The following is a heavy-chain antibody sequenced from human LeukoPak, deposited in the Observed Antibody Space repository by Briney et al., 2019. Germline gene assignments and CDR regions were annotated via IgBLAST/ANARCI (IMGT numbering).Heavy chain of an antibody. CDR1: GFTFSSYS. V-gene: IGHV3-21*01. CDR2: ISSSSSYI. Sequence: GGSLRLSCAASGFTFSSYSMNWVRQAPGKGLEWVSSISSSSSYIYYADSVKGRFTISRDNAKNSLYLQMNSLRAEDTAVYYCARDFGAAGSFDYWGKGTLVTVSS. J-gene: IGHJ4*02. D-gene: IGHD6-13*01. CDR3: ARDFGAAGSFDY.